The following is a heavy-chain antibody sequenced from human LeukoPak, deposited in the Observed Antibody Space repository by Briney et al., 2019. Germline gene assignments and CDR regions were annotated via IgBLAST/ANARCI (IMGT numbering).Heavy chain of an antibody. Sequence: SETLSLTCTVSGGSVSSGSYYWSWIRQPPGKGLEWIGYIYYSGSTNYNPSLKSRVTISVDTSKNQFSLKLSSVTAADTAVYYCARGPKLGVADESYGMDVWGQGTTVTVSS. CDR3: ARGPKLGVADESYGMDV. CDR2: IYYSGST. D-gene: IGHD6-19*01. J-gene: IGHJ6*02. V-gene: IGHV4-61*01. CDR1: GGSVSSGSYY.